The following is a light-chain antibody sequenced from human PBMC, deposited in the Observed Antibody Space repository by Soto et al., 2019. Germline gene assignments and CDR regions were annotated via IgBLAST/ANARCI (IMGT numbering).Light chain of an antibody. V-gene: IGKV1-5*03. CDR3: QQYDRFPRT. J-gene: IGKJ1*01. CDR2: KAS. CDR1: QSISSW. Sequence: DIQMTQSPSTLSASVGDRVTITCRASQSISSWLAWYQQKPGKAPKLLIYKASSLESGVPSRFSGSGSGTESTLSISSLQPDDFATYYCQQYDRFPRTFGQGTKVEIK.